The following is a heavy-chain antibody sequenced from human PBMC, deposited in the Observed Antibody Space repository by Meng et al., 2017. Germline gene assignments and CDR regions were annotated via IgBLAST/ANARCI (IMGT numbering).Heavy chain of an antibody. D-gene: IGHD6-19*01. V-gene: IGHV2-70*04. CDR2: IDWDDDI. Sequence: SGPTLVKPTQTLTLTCTFSGFSLTTTGMRVSWIRQPPGKALEWLARIDWDDDIFYSTSLKTRLTISKDTSKNQVVLTMTNMDPVDTATYYCARMESSSWYYYFDYWGQGNLVTVSS. J-gene: IGHJ4*02. CDR1: GFSLTTTGMR. CDR3: ARMESSSWYYYFDY.